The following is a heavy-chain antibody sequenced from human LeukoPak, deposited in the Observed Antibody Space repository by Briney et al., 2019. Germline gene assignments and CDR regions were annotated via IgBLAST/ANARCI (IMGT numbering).Heavy chain of an antibody. J-gene: IGHJ6*02. CDR2: IYPGDSDT. CDR3: ARLSSSWYVKDYYYGMDV. CDR1: GYSFTSYW. Sequence: GESLKISCEGSGYSFTSYWIGWVRPLPGKGLEWMGIIYPGDSDTRYSPSFQGQVTISADKSISTAYLQWSSLKASDTAMYYCARLSSSWYVKDYYYGMDVWGQGTTVTVSS. D-gene: IGHD6-13*01. V-gene: IGHV5-51*01.